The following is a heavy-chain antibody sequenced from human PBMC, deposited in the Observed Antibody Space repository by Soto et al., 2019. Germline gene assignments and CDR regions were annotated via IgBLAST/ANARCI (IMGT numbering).Heavy chain of an antibody. CDR3: TRGVTSATYWGLFYD. V-gene: IGHV3-74*01. CDR2: INGDGSTT. D-gene: IGHD4-17*01. J-gene: IGHJ4*02. CDR1: GFTFSNYW. Sequence: EVQLVESGGGLVQPGGSLRLSCAASGFTFSNYWIHWVRQAPGEGLVWVSRINGDGSTTTYADFVKGRFTISRDNAKNTLYLQMDSLGAGDTAVYYCTRGVTSATYWGLFYDWGQGALVTVSS.